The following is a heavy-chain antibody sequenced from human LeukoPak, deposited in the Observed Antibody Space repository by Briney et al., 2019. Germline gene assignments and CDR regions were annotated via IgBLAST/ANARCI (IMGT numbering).Heavy chain of an antibody. CDR1: GYTFTGYY. CDR3: VTTYMVRGVPDY. Sequence: ASVKVSCKASGYTFTGYYMHWVRQAPGQGLEWMGWINPNSGGTNYAQKFQGRVTMTRDTSISTAYMELSRLRSDDTAVYYCVTTYMVRGVPDYWGQGTLVTVSS. CDR2: INPNSGGT. V-gene: IGHV1-2*02. J-gene: IGHJ4*02. D-gene: IGHD3-10*01.